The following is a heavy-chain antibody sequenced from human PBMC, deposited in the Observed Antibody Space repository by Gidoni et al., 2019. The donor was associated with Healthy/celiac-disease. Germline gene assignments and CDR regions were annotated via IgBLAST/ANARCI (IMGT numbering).Heavy chain of an antibody. CDR2: IRSTAYGGTT. V-gene: IGHV3-49*03. J-gene: IGHJ5*02. CDR3: TRATCSSTSCYDEAYCFDP. D-gene: IGHD2-2*01. Sequence: EVQLVESGGGLVQPGRSLRLSCTASGFTFGDYAMRWFRQAPGKGLEWVCFIRSTAYGGTTEYAASVKGRFTISRDDSKSIAYLQMNSLKTEDTAVYYCTRATCSSTSCYDEAYCFDPWGQGTLVTVSS. CDR1: GFTFGDYA.